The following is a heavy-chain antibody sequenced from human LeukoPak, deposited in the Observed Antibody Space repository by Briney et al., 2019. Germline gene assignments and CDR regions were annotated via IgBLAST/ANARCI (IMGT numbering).Heavy chain of an antibody. CDR2: IYYSGST. D-gene: IGHD2-2*01. Sequence: PSETLSLTCTVSGGSISSYYWSWIRQPPGKGLEWIGYIYYSGSTNYNPSLKSRVTISVDTSKNQFSLKLSSETAADTAVYYCARGDCSSTSCYRAFDPWGQGTLVTVSS. J-gene: IGHJ5*02. CDR3: ARGDCSSTSCYRAFDP. V-gene: IGHV4-59*01. CDR1: GGSISSYY.